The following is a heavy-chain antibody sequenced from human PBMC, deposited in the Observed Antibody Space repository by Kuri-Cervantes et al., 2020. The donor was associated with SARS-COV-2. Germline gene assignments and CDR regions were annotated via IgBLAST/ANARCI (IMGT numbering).Heavy chain of an antibody. CDR1: GGSISSGSYY. CDR3: ARPGGFLDV. D-gene: IGHD4-23*01. Sequence: SETLSLTCTVSGGSISSGSYYWSWIRQPPGKGLEWIGEINHSGSTNYNPSLKSRVTISVDTSKNQFSLKLSSVTAADTAVYYCARPGGFLDVWGKGTTVNVSS. CDR2: INHSGST. V-gene: IGHV4-39*07. J-gene: IGHJ6*04.